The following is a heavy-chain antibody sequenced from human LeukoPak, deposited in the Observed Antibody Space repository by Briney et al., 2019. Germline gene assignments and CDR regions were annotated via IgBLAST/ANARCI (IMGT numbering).Heavy chain of an antibody. CDR3: ARCGPDYYYYMDV. D-gene: IGHD2-21*01. J-gene: IGHJ6*03. Sequence: PSETLSLTCTVSGGSIGSSSYYWGWIRQPPGKGLEWIGSIYYSGSTYYNPSLKSRVTISVDTSKNQFSLKLSSVTAADTAVYYCARCGPDYYYYMDVWGKGTTVTVSS. CDR2: IYYSGST. CDR1: GGSIGSSSYY. V-gene: IGHV4-39*01.